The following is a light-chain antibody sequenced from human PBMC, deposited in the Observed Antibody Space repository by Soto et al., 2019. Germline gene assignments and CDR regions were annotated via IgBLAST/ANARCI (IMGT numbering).Light chain of an antibody. CDR1: ESVTGNY. CDR3: HQFGHPRLLN. CDR2: GAS. Sequence: EMGLTQSPDTLSLSPGETATLSCRASESVTGNYLAWYQKKPGQAPRLLIYGASNRAAGIPDRFSGSGSGTDFTLTISGREPEDSAVYYCHQFGHPRLLNLGPGTTLEF. J-gene: IGKJ2*01. V-gene: IGKV3-20*01.